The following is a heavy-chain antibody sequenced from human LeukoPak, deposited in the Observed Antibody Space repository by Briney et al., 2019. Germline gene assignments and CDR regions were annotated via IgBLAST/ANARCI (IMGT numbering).Heavy chain of an antibody. J-gene: IGHJ5*02. CDR2: IRGSGGST. Sequence: PGRSLRLSCAASGFTFSSYAMSWVRQAPGKGLEWVSAIRGSGGSTYYADSVKGRFTISRDNSKNTLYLQMNSLRAEDTAVYYCAKPHDYGDYQGGFDPWGQGTLVTVSS. CDR3: AKPHDYGDYQGGFDP. CDR1: GFTFSSYA. D-gene: IGHD4-17*01. V-gene: IGHV3-23*01.